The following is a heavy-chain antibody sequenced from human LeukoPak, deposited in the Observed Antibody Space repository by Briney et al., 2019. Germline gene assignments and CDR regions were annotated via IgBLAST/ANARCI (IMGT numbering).Heavy chain of an antibody. D-gene: IGHD3-16*02. J-gene: IGHJ4*02. V-gene: IGHV1-18*01. CDR2: ISAYNGNT. CDR1: GYTFTSYG. Sequence: GASVKVSCKASGYTFTSYGISWVRQAPGQGLEWMGWISAYNGNTNYAQKLQGRVTMTTDTSTSTAYMELRSLRSDDTAVYYCARVVITFGGVIVLFDYWGQGTLVTVSS. CDR3: ARVVITFGGVIVLFDY.